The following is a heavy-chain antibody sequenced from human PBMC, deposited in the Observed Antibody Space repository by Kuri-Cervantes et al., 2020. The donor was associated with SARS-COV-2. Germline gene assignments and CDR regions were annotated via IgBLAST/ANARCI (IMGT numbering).Heavy chain of an antibody. J-gene: IGHJ6*02. CDR1: GFTFNNAW. CDR3: TTDLPNPTYPRYYYYYYGMDV. V-gene: IGHV3-15*01. D-gene: IGHD2-2*02. Sequence: GGSLRLSCAASGFTFNNAWMSWVRQAPGKGLEWVGRIKSKTDGGTTDYAAPVKGRFTISRDDSKNTLYLQMNSLKTEDTAVYYCTTDLPNPTYPRYYYYYYGMDVWGQGTTVTVSS. CDR2: IKSKTDGGTT.